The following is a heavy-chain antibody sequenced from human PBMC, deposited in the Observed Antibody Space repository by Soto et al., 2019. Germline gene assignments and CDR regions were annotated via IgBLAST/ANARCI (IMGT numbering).Heavy chain of an antibody. CDR3: ARERGDSHWIDP. D-gene: IGHD2-21*01. Sequence: PSETVSLTCSVSGGSVSSESYYWSWIRQTPGKGLEWIGNVENSGSTKYNPSLKSRVTISVDTSKNQFSLKLSSVTGADTAVYYCARERGDSHWIDPWGQGTLVTVSS. CDR2: VENSGST. CDR1: GGSVSSESYY. J-gene: IGHJ5*02. V-gene: IGHV4-61*01.